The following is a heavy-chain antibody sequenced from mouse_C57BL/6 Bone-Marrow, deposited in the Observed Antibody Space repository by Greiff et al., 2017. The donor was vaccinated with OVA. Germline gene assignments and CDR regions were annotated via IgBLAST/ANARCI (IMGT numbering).Heavy chain of an antibody. CDR2: ISSGGSYT. CDR3: ARPITTVVGHWYFDV. Sequence: EVKLVESGGDLVKPGGSLKLSCAASGFTFSSYGMSWVRQTPDKRLEWVATISSGGSYTYYPDSVKGRFPISRDNAKNTLYLQMSSLKSEDTAMYYCARPITTVVGHWYFDVWGTGTTVTVAS. D-gene: IGHD1-1*01. CDR1: GFTFSSYG. V-gene: IGHV5-6*01. J-gene: IGHJ1*03.